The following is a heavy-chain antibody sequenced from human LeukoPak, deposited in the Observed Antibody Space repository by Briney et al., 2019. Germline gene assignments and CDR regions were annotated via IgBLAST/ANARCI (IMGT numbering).Heavy chain of an antibody. CDR2: IWYDGSNK. Sequence: GRSLRLSCAASGFTFSSYGMHWVRQAPGKGLEWVAVIWYDGSNKYYADSVKGRFTISRDNSKNTLYLQMNSLRAEDTAVYYCAALFSSSWYQVNFDYWGQGTLVTVSS. D-gene: IGHD6-13*01. CDR1: GFTFSSYG. J-gene: IGHJ4*02. CDR3: AALFSSSWYQVNFDY. V-gene: IGHV3-33*03.